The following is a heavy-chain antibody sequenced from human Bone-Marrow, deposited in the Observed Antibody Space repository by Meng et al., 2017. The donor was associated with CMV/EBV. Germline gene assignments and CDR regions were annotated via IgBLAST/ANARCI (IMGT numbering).Heavy chain of an antibody. CDR2: IKQDGSEK. J-gene: IGHJ4*02. CDR3: ARGSTVTTLRPY. CDR1: GFTFSSYW. V-gene: IGHV3-7*03. Sequence: GESLKISCAASGFTFSSYWMSWVRQAPGKGLEGVANIKQDGSEKNYVDSVKGRFTISRDNAKTSLYLQMNNLRAEDTAVYYCARGSTVTTLRPYWGQGMLVTVSS. D-gene: IGHD4-17*01.